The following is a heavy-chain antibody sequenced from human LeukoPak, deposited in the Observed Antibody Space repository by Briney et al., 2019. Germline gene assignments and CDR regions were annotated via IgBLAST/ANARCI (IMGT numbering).Heavy chain of an antibody. V-gene: IGHV4-59*08. CDR1: GGSIFSYY. CDR3: PRRAYFDSSGYSPTSGYFDL. CDR2: IYSNGIT. Sequence: PSETLSLTCTVSGGSIFSYYWNWIRQSPGKGLEWLGYIYSNGITNYSPSLRSRGTISIPTYQNQLPLRLASVTAEDTAIYYCPRRAYFDSSGYSPTSGYFDLWRRGTLVTVSS. D-gene: IGHD3-22*01. J-gene: IGHJ2*01.